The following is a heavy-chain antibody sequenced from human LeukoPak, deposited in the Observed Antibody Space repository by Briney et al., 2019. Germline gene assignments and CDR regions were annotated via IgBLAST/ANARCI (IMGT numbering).Heavy chain of an antibody. J-gene: IGHJ5*02. CDR2: ITSSSDYI. D-gene: IGHD5-18*01. CDR1: GFTFSSYS. CDR3: AREFKSGYGMWA. V-gene: IGHV3-21*01. Sequence: GGSLRLSCTASGFTFSSYSMNWVRQAPGKGLEWVSSITSSSDYIYYADSVKGRFTISRDNAENSLHLQMDSLRAEDTAVYYCAREFKSGYGMWAWGQGTLVTVSS.